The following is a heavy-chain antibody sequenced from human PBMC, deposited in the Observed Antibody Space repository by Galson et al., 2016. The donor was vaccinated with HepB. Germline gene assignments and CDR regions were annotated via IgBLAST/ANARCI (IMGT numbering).Heavy chain of an antibody. V-gene: IGHV4-39*01. CDR1: GGSISTTADY. D-gene: IGHD1-26*01. J-gene: IGHJ2*01. CDR2: VSSTGIT. CDR3: ARQPSSGRIALAMTTDWYFHL. Sequence: ETLSLTCTVSGGSISTTADYWAWIRQPPGKGLEWIGSVSSTGITYYNPSLKSRVTMSVDASKIQASLTVTSVTAADTAVYYCARQPSSGRIALAMTTDWYFHLWGRGTLVSVSS.